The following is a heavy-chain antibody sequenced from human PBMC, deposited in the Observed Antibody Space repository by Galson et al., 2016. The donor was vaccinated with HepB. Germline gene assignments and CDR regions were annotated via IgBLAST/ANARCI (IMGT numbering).Heavy chain of an antibody. CDR3: AKDDCSGSNCYVDGHYFDY. V-gene: IGHV3-33*06. CDR2: IWNDESRK. CDR1: GFTFSNHA. J-gene: IGHJ4*02. Sequence: SLRLSCAASGFTFSNHAMHWVRQAPGRGLEWVAGIWNDESRKYYSDFVKGRFTISRDNFKNTLYLEMNSMSVEDTALYYCAKDDCSGSNCYVDGHYFDYWGQGMLVTVSS. D-gene: IGHD2-15*01.